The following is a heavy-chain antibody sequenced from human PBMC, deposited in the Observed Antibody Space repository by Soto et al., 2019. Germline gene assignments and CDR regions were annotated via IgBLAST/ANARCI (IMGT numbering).Heavy chain of an antibody. V-gene: IGHV4-59*08. Sequence: QVQLQESGPGLVKPSETLSLTCTDSGGSISSYYWSWIRQPPGKGLEWIGYTYYSGSTNYNPSLRSRVTISVDTSKNQFSLKLSSVTAADTAVYYCARGGWRRIDYWGQGTLVTVSS. D-gene: IGHD3-3*01. CDR2: TYYSGST. J-gene: IGHJ4*02. CDR1: GGSISSYY. CDR3: ARGGWRRIDY.